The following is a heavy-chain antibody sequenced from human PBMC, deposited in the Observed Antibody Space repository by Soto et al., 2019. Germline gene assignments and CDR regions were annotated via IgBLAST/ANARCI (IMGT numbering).Heavy chain of an antibody. V-gene: IGHV4-30-4*01. CDR2: IYYSGST. D-gene: IGHD1-1*01. J-gene: IGHJ4*02. CDR1: GGSISSGDYY. CDR3: ARLPLDHTGGTERYFDY. Sequence: SETLSLTCTVSGGSISSGDYYWSWIRQPPGKGLEWIGYIYYSGSTYYNPSLKSRVTISVDTSKNQFSLKLSSVTAADTAVYYCARLPLDHTGGTERYFDYWGQGTLVTVSS.